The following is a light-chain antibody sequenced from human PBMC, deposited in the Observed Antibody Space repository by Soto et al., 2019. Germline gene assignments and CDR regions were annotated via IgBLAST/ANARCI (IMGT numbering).Light chain of an antibody. Sequence: SYELTQTPSVSVSPGQTARITCSGDALPKQNAYWYQQKPGQAPVLVIYKDIERPSGIPERFSGSSSGTTVTLTISRVQAEDEADYYCQSADNSGIYYVFGTGIKLTVL. V-gene: IGLV3-25*03. CDR3: QSADNSGIYYV. J-gene: IGLJ1*01. CDR2: KDI. CDR1: ALPKQN.